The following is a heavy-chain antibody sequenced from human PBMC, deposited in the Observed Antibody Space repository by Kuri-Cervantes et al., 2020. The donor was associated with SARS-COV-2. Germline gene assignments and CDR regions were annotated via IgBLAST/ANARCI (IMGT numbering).Heavy chain of an antibody. V-gene: IGHV1-69*05. J-gene: IGHJ6*03. D-gene: IGHD3-3*01. CDR3: ARVITIFGVVTPYMDV. Sequence: SVKVSCKASGGTFSSYAISWVRQAPGQGLEWMGGIIPIFGTANYAQKFQGRVTITTDESTSTAYMELSSLRSEDTAVYYCARVITIFGVVTPYMDVWGKGTTVTVSS. CDR1: GGTFSSYA. CDR2: IIPIFGTA.